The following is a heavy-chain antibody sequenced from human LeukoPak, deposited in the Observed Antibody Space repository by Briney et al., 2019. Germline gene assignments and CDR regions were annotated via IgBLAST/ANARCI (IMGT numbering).Heavy chain of an antibody. CDR2: ISYDGSNK. Sequence: PGRSLRLSCAASGFTFSNYDMHWVRQAPGKGLEWVAVISYDGSNKFYADSVKGRFTISRDNSKNTLYLQMNSLRADDTAVYYCAREGMVRDFDYWGQGTLVTVSS. CDR3: AREGMVRDFDY. J-gene: IGHJ4*02. V-gene: IGHV3-30*19. CDR1: GFTFSNYD. D-gene: IGHD3-10*01.